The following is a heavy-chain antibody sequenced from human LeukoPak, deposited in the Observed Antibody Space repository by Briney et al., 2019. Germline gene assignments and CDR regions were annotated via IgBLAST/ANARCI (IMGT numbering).Heavy chain of an antibody. V-gene: IGHV4-39*07. D-gene: IGHD5-12*01. Sequence: SETLSLTCTVSGGSISSSSYYWGWIRQPPGKGPEWIGYIYHSGSTYYNPSLKSRVTISVDRSKNQFSLKLSSVTAADTAVYYCARDKWLNSYQKYYYYGMDVWGQGTTVTVSS. CDR3: ARDKWLNSYQKYYYYGMDV. CDR1: GGSISSSSYY. CDR2: IYHSGST. J-gene: IGHJ6*02.